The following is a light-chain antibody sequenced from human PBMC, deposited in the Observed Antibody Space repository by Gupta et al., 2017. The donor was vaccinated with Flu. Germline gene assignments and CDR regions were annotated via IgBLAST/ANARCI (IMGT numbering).Light chain of an antibody. CDR3: NNNGPQDGNTPKS. CDR2: AEY. Sequence: VLLTQSPGTVSLSPGERATLAVTALQNIYNEKIAWYQKKPGQAPRRRIYAEYTRASGIPDRFNRGGYGNGLNLNLIRVDSEEWAVYLCNNNGPQDGNTPKSFGRGTMVDIK. V-gene: IGKV3-20*01. J-gene: IGKJ1*01. CDR1: QNIYNEK.